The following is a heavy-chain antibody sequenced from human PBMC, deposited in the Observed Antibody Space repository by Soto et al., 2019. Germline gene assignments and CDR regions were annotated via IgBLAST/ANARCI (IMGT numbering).Heavy chain of an antibody. D-gene: IGHD2-15*01. J-gene: IGHJ6*03. Sequence: VQLVESGGGLVQPGRSLRLSCAASGFTFDDYAMHWVRQAPGKGLERVSGISWNSGSIGYADSVKGRFTISRDNCKNYLYLQMYSLRSEHTALYCCAKALYCSGGSCSRLLGFSYYYYMYVWGKATTVSVSS. V-gene: IGHV3-9*01. CDR2: ISWNSGSI. CDR3: AKALYCSGGSCSRLLGFSYYYYMYV. CDR1: GFTFDDYA.